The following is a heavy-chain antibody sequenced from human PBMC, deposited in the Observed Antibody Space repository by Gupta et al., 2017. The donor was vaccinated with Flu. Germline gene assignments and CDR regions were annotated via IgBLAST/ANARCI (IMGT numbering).Heavy chain of an antibody. CDR2: IYYSGTT. D-gene: IGHD3-10*01. V-gene: IGHV4-59*02. Sequence: QVPLQESGPGLVKPSETLSLTCNVSGDSGSSYKWSWIRQPPGKGLEWVGHIYYSGTTSYNASLKSRVTISIDTSKNQFFLKLRAVTAADKGVYYCARFWSGLDDGGQGTMVTVSS. CDR3: ARFWSGLDD. J-gene: IGHJ4*02. CDR1: GDSGSSYK.